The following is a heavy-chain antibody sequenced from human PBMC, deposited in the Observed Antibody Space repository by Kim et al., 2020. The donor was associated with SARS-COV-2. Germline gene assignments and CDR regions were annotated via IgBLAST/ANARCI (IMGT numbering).Heavy chain of an antibody. Sequence: GGSLRLSCAASGFTFDDYAMHWVRQAPGKGLEWVSGISWNSGSIGYADSVKGRFTISRDNAKNSLYLQMNSLRAEDTALYYCAKSMTGVLFGSGSHGNYYYYGMDVWGQGTTVTVSS. J-gene: IGHJ6*02. CDR2: ISWNSGSI. V-gene: IGHV3-9*01. CDR1: GFTFDDYA. CDR3: AKSMTGVLFGSGSHGNYYYYGMDV. D-gene: IGHD3-10*01.